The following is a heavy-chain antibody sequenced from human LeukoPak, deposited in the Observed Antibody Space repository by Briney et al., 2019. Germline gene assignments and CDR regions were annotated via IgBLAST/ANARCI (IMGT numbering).Heavy chain of an antibody. J-gene: IGHJ4*02. CDR2: INAGNGNT. CDR3: ARGDFWSGYLFDY. V-gene: IGHV1-3*01. D-gene: IGHD3-3*01. Sequence: GASVKVSCTASGYTFTSYAMHWVRQAPGQRLEWMGWINAGNGNTKYSQKFQGRVTITRDTSASTAYMELSSLRSEDTAVYYCARGDFWSGYLFDYWGQGTLVTVSS. CDR1: GYTFTSYA.